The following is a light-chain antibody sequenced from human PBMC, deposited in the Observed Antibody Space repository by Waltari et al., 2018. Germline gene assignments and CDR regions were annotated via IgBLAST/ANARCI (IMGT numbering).Light chain of an antibody. Sequence: DIQMTQSPSSLSASVGDTVTITCRASQDINKYINWYQQKPGQAPRLLIYDTSDLEVGVPSRSSGSGVGTDFTLTSRGLQLEDIATYYCQQHDGVRSFGGGTKVEL. CDR1: QDINKY. V-gene: IGKV1-33*01. J-gene: IGKJ4*01. CDR3: QQHDGVRS. CDR2: DTS.